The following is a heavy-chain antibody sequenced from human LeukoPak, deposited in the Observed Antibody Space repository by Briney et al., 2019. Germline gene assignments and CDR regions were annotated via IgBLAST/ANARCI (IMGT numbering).Heavy chain of an antibody. Sequence: PSETLSLTCAVYGGSFSGYYWSWIRQPPGKGLEWIGEINHSGSTNYNPSLKSRVTISVDTPKNQFSLKLSPVTAADTAVYYCARGIPYMITFGGVIAPYYFDYWGQGTLVTVSS. D-gene: IGHD3-16*02. J-gene: IGHJ4*02. CDR1: GGSFSGYY. CDR3: ARGIPYMITFGGVIAPYYFDY. V-gene: IGHV4-34*01. CDR2: INHSGST.